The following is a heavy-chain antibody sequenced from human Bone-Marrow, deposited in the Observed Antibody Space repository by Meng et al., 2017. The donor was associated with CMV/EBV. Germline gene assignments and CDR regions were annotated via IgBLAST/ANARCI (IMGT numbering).Heavy chain of an antibody. Sequence: SETLSLTCAVYGGSFSSYYWGWIRQPPGKGLEWIGSIYYSGSTYYNPSLKSRVTISVDTSKNQFSLKLGYVTAADPAVYYCAREGRYCSSTSCSTRFDPWGQGTLVTVSS. J-gene: IGHJ5*02. V-gene: IGHV4-39*07. CDR2: IYYSGST. CDR1: GGSFSSYY. D-gene: IGHD2-2*01. CDR3: AREGRYCSSTSCSTRFDP.